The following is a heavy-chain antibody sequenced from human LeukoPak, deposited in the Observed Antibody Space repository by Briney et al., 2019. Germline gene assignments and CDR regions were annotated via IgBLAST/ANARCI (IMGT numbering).Heavy chain of an antibody. Sequence: LRLFCTASGFTFSSYAMSWVRQAPGKGLEGGAVIGHDGSNNYSADSVKGRVTISSDNSNTTLYLEMNSMRGDATAVYYSATSAPSWTGANCFDPWGRGTLVTVSS. V-gene: IGHV3-33*08. J-gene: IGHJ5*02. CDR2: IGHDGSNN. CDR1: GFTFSSYA. CDR3: ATSAPSWTGANCFDP. D-gene: IGHD3/OR15-3a*01.